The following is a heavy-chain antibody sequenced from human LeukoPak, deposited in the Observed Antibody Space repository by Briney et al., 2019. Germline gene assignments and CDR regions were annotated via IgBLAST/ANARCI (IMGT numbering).Heavy chain of an antibody. CDR2: INHSGST. D-gene: IGHD3-22*01. J-gene: IGHJ4*02. V-gene: IGHV4-34*01. CDR1: GGSISSYY. CDR3: ARSGARYYYDSSGYYGY. Sequence: SETLSLTCTVSGGSISSYYWSWIRQPPGKGLEWIGEINHSGSTNYNPSLKSRVTISVDTSKNQFSLKLSSVTAADTAVYYCARSGARYYYDSSGYYGYWGQGTLVTVSS.